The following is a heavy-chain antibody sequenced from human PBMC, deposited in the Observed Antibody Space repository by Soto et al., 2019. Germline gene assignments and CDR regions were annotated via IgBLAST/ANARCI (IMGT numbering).Heavy chain of an antibody. CDR1: GYTFTSYA. Sequence: GASVKVSCKASGYTFTSYAIHWVRQAPGQRLEWMGWINAGNGNTKYSQKFQGRVTITRDTSASTAYMELSSLRSEDTAVYYCARDGYRGVYSSSWYGMDVWGQGTTVTVSS. CDR3: ARDGYRGVYSSSWYGMDV. CDR2: INAGNGNT. J-gene: IGHJ6*02. V-gene: IGHV1-3*01. D-gene: IGHD6-13*01.